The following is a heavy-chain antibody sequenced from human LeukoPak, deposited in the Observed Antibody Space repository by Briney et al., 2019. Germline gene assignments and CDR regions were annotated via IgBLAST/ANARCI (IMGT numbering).Heavy chain of an antibody. V-gene: IGHV1-69*04. CDR1: GGTSSYYS. CDR2: ITPIPNIA. D-gene: IGHD3-10*01. CDR3: ARERITMVRGTGARYFDY. Sequence: SVKVSCKVSGGTSSYYSISWLRQAPGQGLEWMGRITPIPNIANYAQKFLGRVTITADKFTSTAYMELSSLRSEDTAVYYCARERITMVRGTGARYFDYWGQGTLVTVSS. J-gene: IGHJ4*02.